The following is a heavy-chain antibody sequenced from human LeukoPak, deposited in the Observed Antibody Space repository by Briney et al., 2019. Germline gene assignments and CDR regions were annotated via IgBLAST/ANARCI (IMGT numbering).Heavy chain of an antibody. D-gene: IGHD4/OR15-4a*01. J-gene: IGHJ4*02. CDR2: IYHSGST. CDR1: GGSISSGGYS. Sequence: TSQTLSLTCAVSGGSISSGGYSWSWIRQPPGKGLEWIGYIYHSGSTYYNPSLKSRVTISVDPSKNQFSLKMSSLTAADTAIYFCARRNLLTNFDYWGQGILVTVSS. V-gene: IGHV4-30-2*03. CDR3: ARRNLLTNFDY.